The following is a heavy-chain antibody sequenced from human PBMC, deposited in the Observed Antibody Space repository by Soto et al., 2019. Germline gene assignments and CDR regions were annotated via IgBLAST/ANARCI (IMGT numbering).Heavy chain of an antibody. CDR1: GYTFINYF. V-gene: IGHV1-46*01. Sequence: QAQLLQSGAEVKKPGASVKVSCKASGYTFINYFIHWVRQAPGQRLEWIGIVDPSRGSADYAQKFQGRVTMTTDVSTRTVFMDLSSLRSKDTAVYYCARPLIGNTVDLWGQGTTVIVSS. D-gene: IGHD1-7*01. CDR3: ARPLIGNTVDL. CDR2: VDPSRGSA. J-gene: IGHJ3*01.